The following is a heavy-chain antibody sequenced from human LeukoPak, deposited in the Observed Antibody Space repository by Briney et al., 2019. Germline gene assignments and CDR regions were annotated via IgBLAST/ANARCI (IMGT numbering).Heavy chain of an antibody. CDR3: ARDSPFWDI. J-gene: IGHJ3*02. CDR1: GGSISSYY. D-gene: IGHD3-3*01. Sequence: SETLSLTCTVSGGSISSYYWSCIRQPPGKGLEWIGYIYYSGSTNYNPSLKSRVTISVDTSKNQFSLKLSSVTAADTAVYYCARDSPFWDIWGQGTMVTVSS. V-gene: IGHV4-59*01. CDR2: IYYSGST.